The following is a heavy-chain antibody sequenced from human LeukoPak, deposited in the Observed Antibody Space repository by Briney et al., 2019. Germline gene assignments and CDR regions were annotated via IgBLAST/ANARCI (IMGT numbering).Heavy chain of an antibody. J-gene: IGHJ4*02. Sequence: PGGSLRLSCAASGFTFTSHDMNWVRQAPGKRLEWLAYISDAGNTLYYADSVKGRFTISRDNAKNSLSLQMNSLSVDDTAVYYWARGGRGVPKAPKTYFFASWGQGSPVTVAS. CDR2: ISDAGNTL. CDR1: GFTFTSHD. D-gene: IGHD3-10*01. CDR3: ARGGRGVPKAPKTYFFAS. V-gene: IGHV3-48*03.